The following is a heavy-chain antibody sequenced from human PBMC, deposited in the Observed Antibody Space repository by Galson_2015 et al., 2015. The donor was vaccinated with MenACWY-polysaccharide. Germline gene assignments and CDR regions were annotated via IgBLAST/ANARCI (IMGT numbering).Heavy chain of an antibody. Sequence: SLRLSCAASGFTFDNYAMHWVRQAPGKGLEWVSGISWNSDSIGYADSVKGRFTISRDNAKNSLYLQMNSLRAEDTALYYCAKGRYDSGWNYFDNWGQGTLVTVSS. V-gene: IGHV3-9*01. J-gene: IGHJ4*02. CDR1: GFTFDNYA. D-gene: IGHD6-19*01. CDR2: ISWNSDSI. CDR3: AKGRYDSGWNYFDN.